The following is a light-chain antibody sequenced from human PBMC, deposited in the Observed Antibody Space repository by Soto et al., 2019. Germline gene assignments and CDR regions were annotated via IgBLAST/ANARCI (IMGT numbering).Light chain of an antibody. CDR2: EGT. CDR3: YSYAGTSTGV. CDR1: NNDVGNYKL. J-gene: IGLJ3*02. V-gene: IGLV2-23*01. Sequence: QSVLTQPASVSESPGQSITISCTGTNNDVGNYKLVSWFQHHLGKAPKLIIYEGTKRPSGVSNRFSASQSGNTASLTISGLQAEDEADYYCYSYAGTSTGVFGGGTKLTVL.